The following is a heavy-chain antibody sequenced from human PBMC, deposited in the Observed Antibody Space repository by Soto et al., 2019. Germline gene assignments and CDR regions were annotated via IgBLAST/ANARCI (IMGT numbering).Heavy chain of an antibody. CDR1: GGTFSSYT. Sequence: QVQLVQSGAEVKKPGSSVKVSCKASGGTFSSYTISWVRQAPGQGLEWMGRIIPILGIANYAQKFQGRVTITADKYTSTAYMELSSLRSADTAVYYCARNLPPDYGDYRNPSLHNWFDPWGQGTLVTVSS. D-gene: IGHD4-17*01. CDR2: IIPILGIA. V-gene: IGHV1-69*02. J-gene: IGHJ5*02. CDR3: ARNLPPDYGDYRNPSLHNWFDP.